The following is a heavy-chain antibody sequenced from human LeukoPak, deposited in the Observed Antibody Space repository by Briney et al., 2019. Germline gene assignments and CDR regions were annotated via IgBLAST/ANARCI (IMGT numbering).Heavy chain of an antibody. V-gene: IGHV1-18*01. D-gene: IGHD5-24*01. Sequence: ASVKVSCKASGYTFTSYGISWVRQAPGQGREWMGWISAYNGNTNYAQKLQGRVTMTTDTSTSTAYMELRSLRSDDTAVYYCARYRDGYTYFDYWGQGTLVTVSS. J-gene: IGHJ4*02. CDR3: ARYRDGYTYFDY. CDR1: GYTFTSYG. CDR2: ISAYNGNT.